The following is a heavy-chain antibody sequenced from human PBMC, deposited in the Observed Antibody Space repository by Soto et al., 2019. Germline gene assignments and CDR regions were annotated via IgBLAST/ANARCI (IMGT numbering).Heavy chain of an antibody. V-gene: IGHV4-59*01. D-gene: IGHD5-12*01. J-gene: IGHJ4*02. CDR2: IYYSGST. CDR1: GGSISSYY. Sequence: SETLSLTCTVSGGSISSYYWSWIRQPPGKGLEWIGYIYYSGSTNYNPSLKSRVTISVDTSKNQFSLKLSSVTAADTAVYYCARSSGYGEFDYWGQGTLVTVSS. CDR3: ARSSGYGEFDY.